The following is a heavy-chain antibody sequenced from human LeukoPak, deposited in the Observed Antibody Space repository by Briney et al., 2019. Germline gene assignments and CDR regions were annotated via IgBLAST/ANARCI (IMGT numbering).Heavy chain of an antibody. CDR2: IYYSGST. CDR3: ARPRDGYNPLDAFDT. D-gene: IGHD5-24*01. J-gene: IGHJ3*02. Sequence: PSETLSLTCTVSGGSISSSSYYWGWIRQPPGKGLEWIGSIYYSGSTYYNPSLKSRVTISVDTSKNQFSLKLSSVTAADTAVYYCARPRDGYNPLDAFDTWGQGTMVTVSS. CDR1: GGSISSSSYY. V-gene: IGHV4-39*07.